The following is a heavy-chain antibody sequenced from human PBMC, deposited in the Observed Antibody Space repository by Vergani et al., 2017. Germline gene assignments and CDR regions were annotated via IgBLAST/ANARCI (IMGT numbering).Heavy chain of an antibody. Sequence: EVQLVESGGGLVQPGRSLRLSCAASGFTFDDYAMHWVRQAPGKGLEWVSGISWNSGSIGYADSVKGRFTISRDNAKNSLYLQMNSLRAEDTAVYYCARQTAAAAPGLIGYWGQGTLVTVSS. D-gene: IGHD6-13*01. CDR3: ARQTAAAAPGLIGY. CDR2: ISWNSGSI. J-gene: IGHJ4*02. V-gene: IGHV3-9*01. CDR1: GFTFDDYA.